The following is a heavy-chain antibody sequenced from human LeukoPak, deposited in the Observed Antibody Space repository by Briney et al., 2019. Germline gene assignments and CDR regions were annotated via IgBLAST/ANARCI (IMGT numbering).Heavy chain of an antibody. CDR2: INPNSGGT. D-gene: IGHD3-3*01. CDR1: GYTFTGYY. J-gene: IGHJ3*02. CDR3: ARDLRFLEWLHAFDI. V-gene: IGHV1-2*02. Sequence: ASVKVSCKASGYTFTGYYMHWVRQAPGQGLEWMGWINPNSGGTNYAQKFQGRVTMTRDTSISTAYMELSRLRSDDTAVYYCARDLRFLEWLHAFDIRGQGTMVTVSS.